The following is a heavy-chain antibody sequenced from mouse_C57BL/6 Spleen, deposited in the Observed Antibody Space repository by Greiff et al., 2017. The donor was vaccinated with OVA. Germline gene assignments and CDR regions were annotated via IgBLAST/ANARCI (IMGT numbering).Heavy chain of an antibody. D-gene: IGHD2-10*02. J-gene: IGHJ3*01. V-gene: IGHV1-55*01. CDR2: IYPGSGST. CDR3: ARSGYGNYPFAY. CDR1: GYTFTSYW. Sequence: QVQLQQPGAELVKPGASVKMSCKASGYTFTSYWITWVKQRPGQGLEWIGDIYPGSGSTNYNEKFKSKATMTVDTSSSTAYMQLSSLTSEDSAVYYCARSGYGNYPFAYWGQGTLVTVSA.